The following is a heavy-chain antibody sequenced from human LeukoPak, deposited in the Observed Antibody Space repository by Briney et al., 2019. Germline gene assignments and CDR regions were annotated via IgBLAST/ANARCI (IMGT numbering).Heavy chain of an antibody. CDR2: INHSGST. J-gene: IGHJ3*02. V-gene: IGHV4-34*01. CDR1: GGSFSGYY. Sequence: SETLSLTCAVYGGSFSGYYWSWIRQPPGKGLEWIGEINHSGSTNYNPSLKSRVTISVDTSKNQFSLKLSSVTAADTAVYYCARRVVPAAMAAFDIWGQGTMVTVSS. CDR3: ARRVVPAAMAAFDI. D-gene: IGHD2-2*01.